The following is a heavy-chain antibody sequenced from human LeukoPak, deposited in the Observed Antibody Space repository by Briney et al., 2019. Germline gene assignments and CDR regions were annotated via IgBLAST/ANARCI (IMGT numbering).Heavy chain of an antibody. CDR2: IYYSRST. D-gene: IGHD3-10*01. J-gene: IGHJ5*02. V-gene: IGHV4-59*01. CDR3: ARGGYYGSGNDFRFDP. CDR1: GGSLSSYY. Sequence: PSETLSLTCTVSGGSLSSYYWSWVRQPPGKGLEWRGYIYYSRSTNYQPSLNSRLTISVHTSKHQFSLKLRSVTAADTAVYYCARGGYYGSGNDFRFDPWGQGTLVTVSS.